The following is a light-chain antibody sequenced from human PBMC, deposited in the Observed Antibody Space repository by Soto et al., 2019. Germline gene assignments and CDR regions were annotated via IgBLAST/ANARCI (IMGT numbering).Light chain of an antibody. V-gene: IGKV3-15*01. J-gene: IGKJ5*01. CDR1: QSVSDN. CDR3: QQYNDWPIT. Sequence: IIISQSPATLSVSPGERVTLSCRASQSVSDNVAWYQQRPGQSPRLLMHSASARAAGLPARFSGSGSGTEFSLSIHSLQSEDFAVYFCQQYNDWPITFGQGTRLEI. CDR2: SAS.